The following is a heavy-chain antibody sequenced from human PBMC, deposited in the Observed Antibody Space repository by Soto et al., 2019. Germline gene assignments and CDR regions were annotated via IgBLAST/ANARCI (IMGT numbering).Heavy chain of an antibody. CDR1: GGSGSSGSYY. CDR3: AKDPNDSSNYYFDY. Sequence: SETLSLTCNVSGGSGSSGSYYWNWFRQPPGKGLEWVGYIYYTGATNYNPSLKSRVTISADTSRNHFSLRLTSVTAADTAVYFCAKDPNDSSNYYFDYWGQGTLVTVSS. CDR2: IYYTGAT. J-gene: IGHJ4*02. D-gene: IGHD6-13*01. V-gene: IGHV4-61*03.